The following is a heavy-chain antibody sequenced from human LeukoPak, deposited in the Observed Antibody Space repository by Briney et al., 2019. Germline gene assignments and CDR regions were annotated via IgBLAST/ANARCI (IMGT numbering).Heavy chain of an antibody. D-gene: IGHD4-11*01. CDR1: GFTFSSYG. CDR2: ISGSGGST. V-gene: IGHV3-23*01. Sequence: GGSLRLSCAASGFTFSSYGMSWVRQAPGKGLEWVSAISGSGGSTYYADSVKGRFTISRDNAKNSLYLQMNSLRAEDTAVYYCASKVRDWFDPWGQGTLVTVSS. J-gene: IGHJ5*02. CDR3: ASKVRDWFDP.